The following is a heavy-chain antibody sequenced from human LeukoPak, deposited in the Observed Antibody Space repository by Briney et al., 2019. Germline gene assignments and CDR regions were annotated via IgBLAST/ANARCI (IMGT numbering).Heavy chain of an antibody. V-gene: IGHV3-53*05. Sequence: GGSLRLSCAASGFTVSSNYMSWVRQAPGKGLEWVSVIYSGGSTYYADSVKGRFTISRDNAKNSLYLQMNSLRAEDTALYYCAKDHQDEYSSSPNFDYWGQGTLVTVSS. CDR3: AKDHQDEYSSSPNFDY. CDR1: GFTVSSNY. CDR2: IYSGGST. D-gene: IGHD6-13*01. J-gene: IGHJ4*02.